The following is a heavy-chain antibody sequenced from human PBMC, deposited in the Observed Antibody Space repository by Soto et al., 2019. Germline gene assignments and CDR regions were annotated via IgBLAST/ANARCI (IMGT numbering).Heavy chain of an antibody. J-gene: IGHJ4*02. V-gene: IGHV3-23*01. CDR1: GFTFSSYA. D-gene: IGHD3-9*01. Sequence: EVQLLESGGGLVQPGGSLRLSCAASGFTFSSYAMSWVRQAPGKGLEWVSAISGSGGSTYYADSVKGRFTISRDNSKNTLYLQMNSLRAEDTAVYYGAKDLVLRYFDWLPQYFDYWGQGTLVTVSS. CDR3: AKDLVLRYFDWLPQYFDY. CDR2: ISGSGGST.